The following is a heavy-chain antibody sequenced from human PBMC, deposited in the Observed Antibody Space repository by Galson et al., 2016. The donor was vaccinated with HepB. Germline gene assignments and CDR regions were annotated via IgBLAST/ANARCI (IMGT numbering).Heavy chain of an antibody. J-gene: IGHJ5*02. CDR1: GFTFSDYY. D-gene: IGHD3-16*01. V-gene: IGHV3-11*01. CDR3: VRGGRANWFDP. Sequence: SLRLSCAASGFTFSDYYMSWIRQAPGKGLEWVAFISDSGRTTYYADTVKGRVTISRDYMADSLSLHMNRLRAEDTAIDYCVRGGRANWFDPWGQGTLVTVSS. CDR2: ISDSGRTT.